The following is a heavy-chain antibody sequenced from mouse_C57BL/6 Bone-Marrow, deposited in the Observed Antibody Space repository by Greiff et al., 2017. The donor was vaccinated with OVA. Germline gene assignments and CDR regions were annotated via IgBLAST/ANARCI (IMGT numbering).Heavy chain of an antibody. J-gene: IGHJ4*01. Sequence: VQLQQSGAELVQPGASVTISCKASGYTFTDYYINWVKQRPGQGLEWIGKIGPGSGSTYYTEKFKGQATLTADKSSSTAYLHLSSLTSEDSAVYVCARDLLWLGCWGQGTSVTVAS. V-gene: IGHV1-77*01. CDR3: ARDLLWLGC. CDR2: IGPGSGST. CDR1: GYTFTDYY. D-gene: IGHD2-2*01.